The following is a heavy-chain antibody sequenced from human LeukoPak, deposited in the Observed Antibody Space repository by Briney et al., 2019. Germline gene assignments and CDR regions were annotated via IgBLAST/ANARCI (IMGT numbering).Heavy chain of an antibody. Sequence: PSETLSLTRTASCGSIHSYSRSSIRQHAGKQLKWIRRIYTSGSANYNPSLKSRVTMSVDTSKNQFSLKLSSVTAADTAVYYCARASPITLAGLDYWGQGTLVTVSS. CDR3: ARASPITLAGLDY. V-gene: IGHV4-4*07. J-gene: IGHJ4*02. CDR2: IYTSGSA. CDR1: CGSIHSYS. D-gene: IGHD6-19*01.